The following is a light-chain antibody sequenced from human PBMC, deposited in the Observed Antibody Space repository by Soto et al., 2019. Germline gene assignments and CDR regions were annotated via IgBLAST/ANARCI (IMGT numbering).Light chain of an antibody. CDR1: SSDVGVYNY. Sequence: QSALTQVASVSGSPGQSITISCTGTSSDVGVYNYVSWYLQHPGKAPKLMIYNVNYRPSGVSNRFSGSKSGNTASLNISGLQAEDEGTYHCSSYTNYSTVVFGGGTKVTVL. V-gene: IGLV2-14*03. CDR3: SSYTNYSTVV. J-gene: IGLJ2*01. CDR2: NVN.